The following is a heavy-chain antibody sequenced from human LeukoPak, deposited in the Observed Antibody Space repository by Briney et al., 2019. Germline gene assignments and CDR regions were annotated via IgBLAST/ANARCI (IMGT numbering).Heavy chain of an antibody. CDR2: IYYSGST. D-gene: IGHD1-1*01. V-gene: IGHV4-59*01. CDR1: GGSISSYY. J-gene: IGHJ5*02. CDR3: ARQRYTDWFDP. Sequence: SETLSLTCTVSGGSISSYYWSWIRQPPGKGLEWIGYIYYSGSTNYNPSLKSRVTISVATSKNQFSLKLSSVTAADTAVYYCARQRYTDWFDPWGQGTLVTVSS.